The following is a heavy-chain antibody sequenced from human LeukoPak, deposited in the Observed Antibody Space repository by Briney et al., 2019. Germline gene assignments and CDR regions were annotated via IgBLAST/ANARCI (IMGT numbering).Heavy chain of an antibody. Sequence: PSETLSLTCAVYGGSFSGYYWSWIRQPPGKGLEWIGEINHSGSTNYNPSLKSRVTISVDTSKNQSSLKLSSVTAADTAVYYCASLYSSGWYNVNWGQGTLVTVSS. CDR1: GGSFSGYY. D-gene: IGHD6-19*01. CDR3: ASLYSSGWYNVN. V-gene: IGHV4-34*01. J-gene: IGHJ4*02. CDR2: INHSGST.